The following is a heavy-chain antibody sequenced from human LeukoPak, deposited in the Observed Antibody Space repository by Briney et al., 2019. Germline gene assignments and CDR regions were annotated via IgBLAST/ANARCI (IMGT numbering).Heavy chain of an antibody. CDR3: YTGGTISDFDY. CDR1: GYTFTSYG. Sequence: ASVKVSCKASGYTFTSYGISWVRQAPGQGLEWMGWISAYNGNTNYAQKFQGRVTMTRDTSISTAYMEVSRPRSDDTAVYYCYTGGTISDFDYWGQGTLVTVSS. D-gene: IGHD5-24*01. CDR2: ISAYNGNT. J-gene: IGHJ4*02. V-gene: IGHV1-18*01.